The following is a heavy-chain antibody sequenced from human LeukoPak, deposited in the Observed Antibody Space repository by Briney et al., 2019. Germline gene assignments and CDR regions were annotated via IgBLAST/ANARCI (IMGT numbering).Heavy chain of an antibody. D-gene: IGHD3-9*01. CDR3: VRGAGYYDILTGYIRGYFFDY. Sequence: SETLSLTCAVYGGSFSGYYWSWIRQPPGKGLEWIGEINHSGSTNYNPSLKSRVTISVDTSKNQFSLKLSSVTAADTAVYYCVRGAGYYDILTGYIRGYFFDYWGQGILVTVSS. V-gene: IGHV4-34*01. J-gene: IGHJ4*02. CDR2: INHSGST. CDR1: GGSFSGYY.